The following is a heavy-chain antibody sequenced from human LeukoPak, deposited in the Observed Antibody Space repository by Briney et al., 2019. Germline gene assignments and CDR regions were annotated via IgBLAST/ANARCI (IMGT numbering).Heavy chain of an antibody. Sequence: GGSLRLSCAASGFTFSDYYMSWIRQAPGKGLEWVSYISSSGSTIYYADSVKGRFTISRDNAKNSLYLQMNSLRAEDTAVYYWARLAHYYDSRPWFDPWGQGNLVTVSS. CDR2: ISSSGSTI. J-gene: IGHJ5*02. CDR3: ARLAHYYDSRPWFDP. V-gene: IGHV3-11*01. D-gene: IGHD3-22*01. CDR1: GFTFSDYY.